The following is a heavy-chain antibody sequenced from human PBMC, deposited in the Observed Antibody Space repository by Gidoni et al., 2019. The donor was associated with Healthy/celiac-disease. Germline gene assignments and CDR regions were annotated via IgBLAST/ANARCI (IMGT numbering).Heavy chain of an antibody. CDR3: ARDDRVERLTISYNWFDP. Sequence: QVQLQESGPGLVKPSETLSLTCTVSGGSISSYYWSWIRQPAGKGLEWIGRIYTSGSTNYNPSLKSRVTMSVDTSKNQFSLKLSSVTAADTAVYYCARDDRVERLTISYNWFDPWGQGTLVTVSS. D-gene: IGHD1-1*01. V-gene: IGHV4-4*07. J-gene: IGHJ5*02. CDR2: IYTSGST. CDR1: GGSISSYY.